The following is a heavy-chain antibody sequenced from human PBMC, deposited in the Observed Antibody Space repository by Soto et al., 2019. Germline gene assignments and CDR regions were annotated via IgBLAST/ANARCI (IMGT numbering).Heavy chain of an antibody. Sequence: EVHLLESGGGVVQPGGSLRLSCVASGFNFKKFAMSWVRQAPGEGLEWVSGISCCGGSTSYADSVKGRFSIARDDSTNTLSLQMNNLRVEDTAQYYCAKADGEQWLLHHLDKWGQGTLVTVS. CDR1: GFNFKKFA. CDR3: AKADGEQWLLHHLDK. D-gene: IGHD6-19*01. CDR2: ISCCGGST. V-gene: IGHV3-23*01. J-gene: IGHJ4*02.